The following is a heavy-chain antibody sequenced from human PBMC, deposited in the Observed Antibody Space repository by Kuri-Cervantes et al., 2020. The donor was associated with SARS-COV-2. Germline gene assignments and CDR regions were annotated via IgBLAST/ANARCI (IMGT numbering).Heavy chain of an antibody. J-gene: IGHJ4*02. CDR2: ISSSSSYI. CDR3: ARAGRWLQSTPFDY. CDR1: GFTFSSYS. Sequence: GESLKISCAASGFTFSSYSMNWVRQAPGKGLEWVSSISSSSSYIYYADSVKGRFTISRDNAKNSLYLQMNSLRAEDTAVYYCARAGRWLQSTPFDYWGQGILVTVSS. D-gene: IGHD5-24*01. V-gene: IGHV3-21*01.